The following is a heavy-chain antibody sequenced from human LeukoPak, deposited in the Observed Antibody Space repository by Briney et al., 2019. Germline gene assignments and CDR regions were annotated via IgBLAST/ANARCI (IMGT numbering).Heavy chain of an antibody. D-gene: IGHD4-23*01. Sequence: PSETLSLTCTVSGGSISSYYWSWIRQPPGKGPEWIGYIYYSGSTNYNPSLKSRVTISVDTSKNQFSLKLSSVTAADTAVYYCARATVVKSYDYWGQGTLVTVSS. CDR2: IYYSGST. J-gene: IGHJ4*02. V-gene: IGHV4-59*01. CDR1: GGSISSYY. CDR3: ARATVVKSYDY.